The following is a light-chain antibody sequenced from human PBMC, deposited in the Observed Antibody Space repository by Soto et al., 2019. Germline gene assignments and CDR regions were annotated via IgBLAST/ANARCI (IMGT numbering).Light chain of an antibody. J-gene: IGKJ2*01. CDR3: QQYKSSSHT. CDR1: QSISSW. CDR2: KAS. Sequence: DIQMTQSPSTLSASVGDRVTITCRASQSISSWLAWYQQKPGEAPNLLIYKASSLEIGVPSRFSGSGSGTECTLTISSLQPDDFAAYYCQQYKSSSHTFGQGTKLEI. V-gene: IGKV1-5*03.